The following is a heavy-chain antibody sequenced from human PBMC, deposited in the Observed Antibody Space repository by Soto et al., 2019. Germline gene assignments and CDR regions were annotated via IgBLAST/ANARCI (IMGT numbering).Heavy chain of an antibody. D-gene: IGHD3-3*01. V-gene: IGHV4-59*01. J-gene: IGHJ6*02. Sequence: SETLSLTCTVSGGSISSYYWSWIRQPPGKGLEWIGYIYYSGSTNYNPSLKSRVTISVDTSKNQFSLKLSSVTAADTAVYYCARESPSNFWSGYYYYGMDVWGQGTTVTVSS. CDR3: ARESPSNFWSGYYYYGMDV. CDR2: IYYSGST. CDR1: GGSISSYY.